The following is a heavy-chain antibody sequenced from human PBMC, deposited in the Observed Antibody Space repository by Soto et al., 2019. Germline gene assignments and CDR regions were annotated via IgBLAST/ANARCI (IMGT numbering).Heavy chain of an antibody. CDR2: ISGSGGST. D-gene: IGHD3-22*01. V-gene: IGHV3-23*01. J-gene: IGHJ6*02. Sequence: EVQLLESGGGLVQPGGSLRLSCAASGFTFSSYAMSWVRQAPGKGLEWVSAISGSGGSTYYADSVRGRFPISRDNSKNTVYLQMNSRRAEDTAVYYCAHAVSSGYYDYYYGMDVWGQGNTVPVSS. CDR3: AHAVSSGYYDYYYGMDV. CDR1: GFTFSSYA.